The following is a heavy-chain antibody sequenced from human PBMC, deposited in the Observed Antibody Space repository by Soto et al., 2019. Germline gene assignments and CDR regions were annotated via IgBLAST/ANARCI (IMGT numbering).Heavy chain of an antibody. CDR2: INHSGSA. Sequence: SETLSLTCDVYGGSFSDYIWTWIRQTPGKGLQWIGQINHSGSANYNPSHKSRVTISEHTSSSQFSLKLSSVTAADTAVYYCARGLISGSHYSGSWYYFDSWGQGTQVT. J-gene: IGHJ4*02. CDR3: ARGLISGSHYSGSWYYFDS. D-gene: IGHD1-26*01. CDR1: GGSFSDYI. V-gene: IGHV4-34*01.